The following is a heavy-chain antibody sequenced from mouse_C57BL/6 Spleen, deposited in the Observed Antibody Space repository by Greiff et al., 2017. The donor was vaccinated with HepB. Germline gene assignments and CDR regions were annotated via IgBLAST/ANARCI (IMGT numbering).Heavy chain of an antibody. D-gene: IGHD2-3*01. CDR2: ISGGGGNT. J-gene: IGHJ2*01. CDR1: GFTFSSYT. V-gene: IGHV5-9*01. CDR3: ARRSGYSPHYFDY. Sequence: EVKLMESGGGLVKPGGSLKLSCAASGFTFSSYTMSWVRQTPEKRLEWVATISGGGGNTYYPDSVKGRFTISRDNAKNTLYLQMSSLRSEDTALYYCARRSGYSPHYFDYWGQGTTLTVSS.